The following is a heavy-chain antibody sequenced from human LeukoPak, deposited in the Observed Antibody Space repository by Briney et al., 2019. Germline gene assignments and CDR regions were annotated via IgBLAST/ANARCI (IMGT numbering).Heavy chain of an antibody. CDR2: IWYDGSNK. J-gene: IGHJ4*02. V-gene: IGHV3-33*01. CDR3: ARGHYGGNSYYFDY. CDR1: GFTSSTYA. D-gene: IGHD4-23*01. Sequence: GGPLRLSWPAPGFTSSTYAIHGVRQAPGKGRSGGQVIWYDGSNKYYADSVKGRFTISRDNSKNTLYLQMNSLRAEDTAVYYCARGHYGGNSYYFDYWGQGTLVTVSS.